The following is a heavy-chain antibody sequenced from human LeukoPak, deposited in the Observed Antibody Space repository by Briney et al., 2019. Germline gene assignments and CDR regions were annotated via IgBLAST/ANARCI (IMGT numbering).Heavy chain of an antibody. CDR1: GFTFSSYG. CDR3: ARSDYDFWSNSTNEIDY. D-gene: IGHD3-3*01. V-gene: IGHV3-33*01. Sequence: GRSLRLSCAASGFTFSSYGMHWVRQAPGKGLEWVAVIWYDGSNKYYADSVKGRFTISRDNSKNTLYLQMNSLRAEDTAVYYCARSDYDFWSNSTNEIDYWGQGTLATVSS. J-gene: IGHJ4*02. CDR2: IWYDGSNK.